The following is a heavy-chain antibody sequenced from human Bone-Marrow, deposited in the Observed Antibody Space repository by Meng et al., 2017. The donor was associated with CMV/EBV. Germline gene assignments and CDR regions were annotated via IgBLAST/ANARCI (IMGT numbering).Heavy chain of an antibody. Sequence: SETLSLTCTVPGGPVSSGSYYWSWIRQPPGKGLEWIGYIYYSGSTNYNPSLKSRVTISVDTSKNQFSLKLSSVTAADTAVYYCARRSDFWSGYWENYFDYWGQGTLVTVSS. V-gene: IGHV4-61*01. D-gene: IGHD3-3*01. CDR3: ARRSDFWSGYWENYFDY. CDR2: IYYSGST. J-gene: IGHJ4*02. CDR1: GGPVSSGSYY.